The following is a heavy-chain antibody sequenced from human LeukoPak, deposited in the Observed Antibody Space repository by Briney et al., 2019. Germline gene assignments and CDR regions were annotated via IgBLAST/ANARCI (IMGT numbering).Heavy chain of an antibody. Sequence: SETLSLTCTVSGGSISNSDSYWGWIRQPPGKGLEWIGSIYYSGITYYNPSLKSRVTISVDTSKNQFSLKVSSVTAADTAVYYCARDHREILLWFGEYYFDYWGQGTLVTVSS. V-gene: IGHV4-39*07. CDR2: IYYSGIT. D-gene: IGHD3-10*01. CDR3: ARDHREILLWFGEYYFDY. CDR1: GGSISNSDSY. J-gene: IGHJ4*02.